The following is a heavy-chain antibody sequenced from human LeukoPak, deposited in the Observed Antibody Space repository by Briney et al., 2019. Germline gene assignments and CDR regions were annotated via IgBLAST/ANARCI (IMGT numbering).Heavy chain of an antibody. CDR3: ARVPSSSRGWFYP. CDR1: GYTFTSYY. D-gene: IGHD6-6*01. V-gene: IGHV1-46*01. Sequence: ASVKVSCNASGYTFTSYYMHWVRQAPGQGLELMGIINPSGGSTSYAQKFQGRVTMTRDTSKSTVYMELSSLRSEDTAVYYCARVPSSSRGWFYPWGQGTLVTVSS. J-gene: IGHJ5*02. CDR2: INPSGGST.